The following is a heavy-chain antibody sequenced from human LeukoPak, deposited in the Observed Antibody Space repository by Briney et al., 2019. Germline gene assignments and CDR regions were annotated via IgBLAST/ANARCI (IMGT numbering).Heavy chain of an antibody. J-gene: IGHJ4*02. CDR1: GFTFSSYA. CDR3: AKSLVVVPAANPRAYFDY. V-gene: IGHV3-23*01. Sequence: GGSLRLSCAASGFTFSSYAMSWVRQAPGKGLEWVSAISGSGGSTYYADSVKGRFTISRDNSKNTLYPQMNSLRAEDTAVYYCAKSLVVVPAANPRAYFDYWGQGTLVTVSS. CDR2: ISGSGGST. D-gene: IGHD2-2*01.